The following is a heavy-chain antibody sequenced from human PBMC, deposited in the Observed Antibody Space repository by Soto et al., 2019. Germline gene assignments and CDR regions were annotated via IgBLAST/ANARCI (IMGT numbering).Heavy chain of an antibody. CDR3: ARVAYSSWTYYFDY. D-gene: IGHD6-6*01. V-gene: IGHV4-59*01. CDR1: GGSISSYY. J-gene: IGHJ4*02. CDR2: IYYSGST. Sequence: LSLTCTVSGGSISSYYWSWIRQPPGKGLEWIGYIYYSGSTNYNPSLKSRVTFSVDTSNNQFSLKLSSVTAADTAVYYCARVAYSSWTYYFDYWGQGTLVTVSS.